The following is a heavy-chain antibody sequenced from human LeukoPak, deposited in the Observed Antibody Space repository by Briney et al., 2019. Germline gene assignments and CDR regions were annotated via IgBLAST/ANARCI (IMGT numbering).Heavy chain of an antibody. CDR3: ARASLYGSGSYYSDY. CDR2: IYSDGRT. V-gene: IGHV3-66*01. J-gene: IGHJ4*02. Sequence: GGSLRLSCAGTGFSVGSNYFNWVRQAPGKGLEWVSVIYSDGRTFYADSVKARFTISRDNSKNTLYLQMNSLRAEDTAVYYCARASLYGSGSYYSDYWGQGTLVTVSS. D-gene: IGHD3-10*01. CDR1: GFSVGSNY.